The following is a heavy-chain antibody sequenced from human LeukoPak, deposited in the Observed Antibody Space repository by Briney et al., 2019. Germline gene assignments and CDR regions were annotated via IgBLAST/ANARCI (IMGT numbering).Heavy chain of an antibody. Sequence: GGSLRLSCAASGFTFTSYTMNWVRQAPGKGLEWVSSISSGCSYIYYADSVKGRFTISRDNSKNTLYLQMNSLRAEDTAVYYCARRAGAYSHPYDYWGQGTLVTVSS. D-gene: IGHD4/OR15-4a*01. CDR2: ISSGCSYI. J-gene: IGHJ4*02. CDR3: ARRAGAYSHPYDY. CDR1: GFTFTSYT. V-gene: IGHV3-21*04.